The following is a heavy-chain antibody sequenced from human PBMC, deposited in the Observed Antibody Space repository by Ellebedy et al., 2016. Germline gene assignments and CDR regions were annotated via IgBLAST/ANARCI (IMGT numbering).Heavy chain of an antibody. CDR1: GFTFSSYG. CDR2: ISYDGSYT. V-gene: IGHV3-30*03. Sequence: GESLKISCAASGFTFSSYGMHWVRQAPGKGLEWVAVISYDGSYTYYADSVKGRFTISRDNAENSLYLRMSSLRVEDTGVYYCAREGPNWSPFDIWGLGTTVTVSS. CDR3: AREGPNWSPFDI. D-gene: IGHD1-1*01. J-gene: IGHJ3*02.